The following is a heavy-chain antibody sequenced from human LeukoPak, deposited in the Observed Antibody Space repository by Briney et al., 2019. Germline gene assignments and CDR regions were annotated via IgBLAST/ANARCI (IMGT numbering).Heavy chain of an antibody. CDR3: AKVRTFYFRSGVYSIGVFVF. CDR2: LSGSGGGT. CDR1: GFTFSSYA. V-gene: IGHV3-23*01. J-gene: IGHJ3*01. D-gene: IGHD3-10*01. Sequence: GGSLRLSCAASGFTFSSYAMTWVRQAPGKGLEWVSSLSGSGGGTWYAGSVKGRFTISRDNSNNIMYLQMNSLRVEDTAIYYCAKVRTFYFRSGVYSIGVFVFWGKGTMVTFFS.